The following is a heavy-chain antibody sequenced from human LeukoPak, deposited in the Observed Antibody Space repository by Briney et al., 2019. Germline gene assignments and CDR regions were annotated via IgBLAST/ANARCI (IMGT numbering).Heavy chain of an antibody. V-gene: IGHV4-59*01. CDR2: FYYSGGT. CDR3: ASGVRGYNRG. Sequence: KPSETLSLTCTVSGGSITNNYWSWIRQPPGKGLEWIGYFYYSGGTNYNPSLKSRVTISIDTSKNQFSLKVNSVTAADTAIYYCASGVRGYNRGWGQGTLVTVSS. J-gene: IGHJ4*02. D-gene: IGHD5-24*01. CDR1: GGSITNNY.